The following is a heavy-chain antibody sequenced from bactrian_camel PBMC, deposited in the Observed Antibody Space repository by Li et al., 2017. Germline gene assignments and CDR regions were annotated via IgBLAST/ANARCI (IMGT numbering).Heavy chain of an antibody. CDR3: AAGFAMLVRWLLVENEYTS. D-gene: IGHD6*01. J-gene: IGHJ4*01. CDR1: GRLDSSYC. CDR2: IDSDGGT. Sequence: VQLVESGGGSVQPGGSLHVSCAISGRLDSSYCLGWFQQAPGKERDMVARIDSDGGTRYADSVKGRFTISRNVLPERLSLQMTRLNPEDTARYYCAAGFAMLVRWLLVENEYTSWGQGTQVTVS. V-gene: IGHV3S53*01.